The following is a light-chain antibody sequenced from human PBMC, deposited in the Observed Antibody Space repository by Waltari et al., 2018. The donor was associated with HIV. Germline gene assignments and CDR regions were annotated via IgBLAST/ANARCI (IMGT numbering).Light chain of an antibody. CDR3: AAWDVSLRGAYV. J-gene: IGLJ1*01. V-gene: IGLV1-47*01. Sequence: QSVLTQPPSASGTPGQRVTISCSWASSDIGSNYVYWYQQLPGTAPKLLIYRNNQRPSGVPDRFSGSKSGTSASLAISGLRSEDEADYYCAAWDVSLRGAYVFGTGTKVAVL. CDR1: SSDIGSNY. CDR2: RNN.